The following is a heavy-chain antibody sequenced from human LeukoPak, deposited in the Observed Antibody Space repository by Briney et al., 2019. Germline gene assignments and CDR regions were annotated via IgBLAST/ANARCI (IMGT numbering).Heavy chain of an antibody. CDR2: INPSGGST. V-gene: IGHV1-46*01. J-gene: IGHJ5*02. CDR1: GYTFTSYY. Sequence: GASVKVSCKASGYTFTSYYMHWVRQAPGQGLEWMGIINPSGGSTSYAQKFQGRVTMTRDTSTSTVYMELSSLRSEDTAVYYCARDQGYSYGQPYNWFDPWGQGTLVTVSS. D-gene: IGHD5-18*01. CDR3: ARDQGYSYGQPYNWFDP.